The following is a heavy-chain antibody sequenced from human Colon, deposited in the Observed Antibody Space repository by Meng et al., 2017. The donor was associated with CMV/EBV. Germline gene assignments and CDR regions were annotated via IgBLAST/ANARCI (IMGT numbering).Heavy chain of an antibody. CDR3: ARDLGVVGATWLLFDY. D-gene: IGHD1-26*01. CDR2: IYYSGST. V-gene: IGHV4-59*01. J-gene: IGHJ4*02. CDR1: GGSISSYY. Sequence: SETLSLTCTVSGGSISSYYWSWIRQPPGKGLEWIGYIYYSGSTNYNPSLKSRVTISVDTSKNQFSLKLSSVTAADTAVYYCARDLGVVGATWLLFDYWGQGTLVTVSS.